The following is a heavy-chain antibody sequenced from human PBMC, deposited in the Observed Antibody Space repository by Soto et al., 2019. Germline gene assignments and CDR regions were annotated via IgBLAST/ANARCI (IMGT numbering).Heavy chain of an antibody. CDR3: ASGEATYFFDY. V-gene: IGHV1-69*13. D-gene: IGHD3-10*01. CDR2: IIPIFGTA. J-gene: IGHJ4*02. CDR1: GGTFSSYA. Sequence: GASVKVSGQASGGTFSSYAISWVRQAPGQGLEWMGGIIPIFGTANYAQKFQGRVTITADESTSTAYMELSSLRSEYTAVYYCASGEATYFFDYWGQGTLVTVSS.